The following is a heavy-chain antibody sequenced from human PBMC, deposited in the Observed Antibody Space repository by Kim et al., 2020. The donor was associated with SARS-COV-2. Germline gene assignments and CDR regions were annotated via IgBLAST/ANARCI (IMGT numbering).Heavy chain of an antibody. CDR1: GYTFTNFA. Sequence: ASVKVSCRASGYTFTNFAIQWVRQAPGQRPEWMGWISAGSGNTKYSQKFQGRVTITRDTSASAAYLELSSLRSEDTGVYYCARVEDYDFWSGPPPRDYYYGMDVWGQGTTVTVSS. CDR3: ARVEDYDFWSGPPPRDYYYGMDV. CDR2: ISAGSGNT. J-gene: IGHJ6*02. V-gene: IGHV1-3*01. D-gene: IGHD3-3*01.